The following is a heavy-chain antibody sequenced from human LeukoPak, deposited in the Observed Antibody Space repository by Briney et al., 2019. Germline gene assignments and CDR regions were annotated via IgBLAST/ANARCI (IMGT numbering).Heavy chain of an antibody. V-gene: IGHV1-69*05. Sequence: SVKVSCKASGGTFSSYAISWVRQAPGQGLEWMGRMIPVFGTANYAQKFQGRVTITTDESTSTAYMELSSLRSEDTAVYYCAREVYDSSGYHAFEYFHHSGQGTVVTVSS. J-gene: IGHJ1*01. CDR1: GGTFSSYA. CDR2: MIPVFGTA. D-gene: IGHD3-22*01. CDR3: AREVYDSSGYHAFEYFHH.